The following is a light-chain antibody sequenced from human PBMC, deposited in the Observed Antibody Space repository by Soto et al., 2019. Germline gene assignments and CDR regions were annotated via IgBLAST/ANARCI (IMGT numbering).Light chain of an antibody. CDR2: AAS. CDR1: QGITSY. V-gene: IGKV1-12*01. J-gene: IGKJ4*01. Sequence: DIQMTQSPSSVSASVGDRVTITCRASQGITSYLAWYQQQPGKAPKLLNYAASSLQSGVPSRFSGSGSGTDFTLTISSLQPEDFAPYYFLQANSFPLSFGGGTKVQIK. CDR3: LQANSFPLS.